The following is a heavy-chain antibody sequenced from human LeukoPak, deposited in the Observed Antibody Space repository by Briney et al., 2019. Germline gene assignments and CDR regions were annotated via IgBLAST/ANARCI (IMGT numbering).Heavy chain of an antibody. CDR2: IRYDGNNK. Sequence: GGSLRLFCAASQFTFRNYDMHCVRQAPGKGLEGVAFIRYDGNNKYYADSVKGRFTISRDNSKNMLYLQMNSLRADDTAVYYCAKDQAVAGHPLDYWGQGTLVTVSS. D-gene: IGHD6-19*01. V-gene: IGHV3-30*02. CDR3: AKDQAVAGHPLDY. CDR1: QFTFRNYD. J-gene: IGHJ4*02.